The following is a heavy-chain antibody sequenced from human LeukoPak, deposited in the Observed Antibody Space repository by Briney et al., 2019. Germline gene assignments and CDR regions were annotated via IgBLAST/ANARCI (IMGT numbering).Heavy chain of an antibody. CDR2: IYHSGST. D-gene: IGHD3-22*01. CDR1: GGSISSGGYS. Sequence: SQTLSLTCAVSGGSISSGGYSWSWIRQPPGKGLEWIGYIYHSGSTYYNPSLKSRVTISVDRSKNQFSLKLSSVTAADTAVYYCARSYDSSGYYHGGFDYWGQGTLVTVSS. CDR3: ARSYDSSGYYHGGFDY. J-gene: IGHJ4*02. V-gene: IGHV4-30-2*01.